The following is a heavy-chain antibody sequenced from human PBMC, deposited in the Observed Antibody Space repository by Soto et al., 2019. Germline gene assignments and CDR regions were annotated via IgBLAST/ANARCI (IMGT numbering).Heavy chain of an antibody. CDR1: GGSMSSNY. CDR3: ARGGSYGYFFDY. CDR2: IYYTGST. D-gene: IGHD5-18*01. Sequence: SETLSLTCTVSGGSMSSNYWTWIRQSPGKGLKWIGYIYYTGSTKYNPSLKSRVTISLDTSKNQFSLRLTSVTSADTAVYYCARGGSYGYFFDYWGQGAQVTVSS. J-gene: IGHJ4*02. V-gene: IGHV4-59*01.